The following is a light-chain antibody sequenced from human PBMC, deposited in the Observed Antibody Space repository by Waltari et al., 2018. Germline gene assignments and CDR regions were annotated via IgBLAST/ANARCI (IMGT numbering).Light chain of an antibody. CDR2: DAS. V-gene: IGKV3D-20*01. CDR1: QSVSGSY. Sequence: EIVLTQSPAILSLSPGERATLSCRASQSVSGSYLAWYQQRPGLAPRVRIYDASRRATGIPDSFSGSGSGTDFTLTISRLEPEDFAVYYCQQYDTSPITLGQGTRLEIK. CDR3: QQYDTSPIT. J-gene: IGKJ5*01.